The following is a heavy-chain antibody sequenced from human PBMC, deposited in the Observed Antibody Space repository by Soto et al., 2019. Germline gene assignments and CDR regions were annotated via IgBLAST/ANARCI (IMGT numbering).Heavy chain of an antibody. Sequence: TSETLSLTCTVSGGSISSYYWSWIRQPPGKGLEWIGYIYYSGSTNYNPSLKSRVTISVDTSKNQFSLKLSSVTAADTAVYYCARFGVDAFDIWGQGTMVTVSS. J-gene: IGHJ3*02. CDR2: IYYSGST. CDR1: GGSISSYY. CDR3: ARFGVDAFDI. V-gene: IGHV4-59*01. D-gene: IGHD3-10*01.